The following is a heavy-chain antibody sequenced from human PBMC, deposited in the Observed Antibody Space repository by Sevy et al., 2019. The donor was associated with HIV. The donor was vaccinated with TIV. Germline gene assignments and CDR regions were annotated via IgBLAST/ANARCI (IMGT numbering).Heavy chain of an antibody. J-gene: IGHJ4*02. CDR1: GFSFSTYA. CDR3: ARPSPRIAAAASAFYDN. D-gene: IGHD6-13*01. CDR2: ITDSGGST. Sequence: GGSLRLSCAASGFSFSTYAMAWVRQAPGKGLEWVSAITDSGGSTFYAGSVRGRFTISRDNSKNTLFLQMINLRVDDTAIYYCARPSPRIAAAASAFYDNWGQGTLVTVSS. V-gene: IGHV3-23*01.